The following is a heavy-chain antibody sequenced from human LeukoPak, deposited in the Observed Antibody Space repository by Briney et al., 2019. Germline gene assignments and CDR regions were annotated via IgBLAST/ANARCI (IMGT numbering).Heavy chain of an antibody. Sequence: GGSLRLFCAASGFTFSSYWMSWVRQAPGKGLEWVANIKQDGSEKYYVDSVKGRFTISRDNAKNSLYLQMNSLRAEDTAVYYCARDRSSSSLDYWGQGTLVTVSS. CDR2: IKQDGSEK. CDR1: GFTFSSYW. D-gene: IGHD6-6*01. J-gene: IGHJ4*02. CDR3: ARDRSSSSLDY. V-gene: IGHV3-7*03.